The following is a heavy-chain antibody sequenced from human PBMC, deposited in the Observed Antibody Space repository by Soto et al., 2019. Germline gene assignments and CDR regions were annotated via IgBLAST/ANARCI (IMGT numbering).Heavy chain of an antibody. Sequence: EVQLVESGGGLVQPGGSLRLSCAASGFTFSDHYMDWVRQAPGKGLEWVGRTRNKANSYTTEYAASVKGRFTISRDDSKTPLYLQMNSLKTEDTAVYYCSRYGYDSSGSFPPSWGQGTLVTFSS. V-gene: IGHV3-72*01. D-gene: IGHD3-22*01. CDR2: TRNKANSYTT. CDR3: SRYGYDSSGSFPPS. J-gene: IGHJ5*02. CDR1: GFTFSDHY.